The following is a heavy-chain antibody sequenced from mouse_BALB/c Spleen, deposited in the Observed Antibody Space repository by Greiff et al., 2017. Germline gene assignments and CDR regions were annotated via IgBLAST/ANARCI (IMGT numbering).Heavy chain of an antibody. J-gene: IGHJ2*01. CDR1: GFNIKDYY. CDR2: IDPENGDT. V-gene: IGHV14-4*02. D-gene: IGHD1-2*01. Sequence: EVQLQQSGAELVRSGASVKLSCTASGFNIKDYYMHWVKQRPEQGLEWIGWIDPENGDTEYAPKFQGKATMTADTSSNTAYLQLSSLTSEDTAVYYCARCYYGYNNFDYWGQGTTLTVSS. CDR3: ARCYYGYNNFDY.